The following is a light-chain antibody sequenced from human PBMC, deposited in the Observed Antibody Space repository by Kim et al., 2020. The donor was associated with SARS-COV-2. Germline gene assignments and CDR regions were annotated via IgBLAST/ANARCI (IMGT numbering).Light chain of an antibody. Sequence: GKKGTISCSGRSSNIGNNYVSWYQQLHGTTPTLLIYDKNKRPSGIPDRFSGSKSGTSATLGITGLQTGDEADYYCGTWDSSLSAVVFGGGTQLTVL. CDR3: GTWDSSLSAVV. CDR1: SSNIGNNY. CDR2: DKN. V-gene: IGLV1-51*01. J-gene: IGLJ2*01.